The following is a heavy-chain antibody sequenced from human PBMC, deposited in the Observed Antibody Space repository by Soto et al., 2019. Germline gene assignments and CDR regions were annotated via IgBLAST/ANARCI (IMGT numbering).Heavy chain of an antibody. CDR1: GGSVSSGSYY. CDR3: ARDWSVAVAGYNWFDP. J-gene: IGHJ5*02. D-gene: IGHD6-19*01. Sequence: SETLSLTCTVSGGSVSSGSYYWSWIRQPPGKGLEWIGYIYYSGSTNYNPSLKSRVTISVDTSKNQFSLKLSSVTAADTAVYYCARDWSVAVAGYNWFDPWGQGTLVTVSS. CDR2: IYYSGST. V-gene: IGHV4-61*01.